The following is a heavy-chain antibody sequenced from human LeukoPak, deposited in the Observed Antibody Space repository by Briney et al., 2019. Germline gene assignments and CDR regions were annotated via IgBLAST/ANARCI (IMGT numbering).Heavy chain of an antibody. D-gene: IGHD2-21*01. J-gene: IGHJ6*03. Sequence: GGSLRLSCAASGFSFSNYAMNWVRQAPGKGLAWVSTISGSGAVTYNGDSVKGRVTISRDNSKNTLYLQMTRLRAEDTAVYFCAKDQHSTSLSYMDVWGDGTTVTVSS. CDR3: AKDQHSTSLSYMDV. CDR1: GFSFSNYA. V-gene: IGHV3-23*01. CDR2: ISGSGAVT.